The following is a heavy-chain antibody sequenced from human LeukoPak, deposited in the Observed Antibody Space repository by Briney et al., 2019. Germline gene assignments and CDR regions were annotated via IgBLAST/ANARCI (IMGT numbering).Heavy chain of an antibody. D-gene: IGHD3-22*01. CDR1: GFTFGDYA. V-gene: IGHV3-49*03. Sequence: GGSLRLSCTTSGFTFGDYAMSWFRQAPGKGLEWVGFIRSKAYGGTTEYAASVKGRFSISRDDSKSIAYLQMNSLKTEDTAAYYCTTGGYYDSSGYPYFDYWGQGTLVTVSS. CDR3: TTGGYYDSSGYPYFDY. CDR2: IRSKAYGGTT. J-gene: IGHJ4*02.